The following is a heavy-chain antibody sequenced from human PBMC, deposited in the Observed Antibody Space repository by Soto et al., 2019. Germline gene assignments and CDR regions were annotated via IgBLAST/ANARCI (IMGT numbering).Heavy chain of an antibody. J-gene: IGHJ5*02. CDR1: GGSISSSSYY. V-gene: IGHV4-39*01. CDR3: ARVGYSYGSSRIDP. CDR2: IYYSGST. Sequence: SETLSLTCTVSGGSISSSSYYWGWIRQPPGKGLEWIGSIYYSGSTYYNPSLKSRVTISVDTSKNQFSLKLSSVTAADTAVYYCARVGYSYGSSRIDPWGQGTLVTVSS. D-gene: IGHD5-18*01.